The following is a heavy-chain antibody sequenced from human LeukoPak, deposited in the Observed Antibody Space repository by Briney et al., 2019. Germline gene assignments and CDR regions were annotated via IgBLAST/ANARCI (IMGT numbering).Heavy chain of an antibody. J-gene: IGHJ4*02. CDR3: ARAGDY. CDR1: GGSISGYY. V-gene: IGHV4-59*01. CDR2: IYDSGST. Sequence: SETLSLTCTVSGGSISGYYWSWIRQPPGKGLEWIGYIYDSGSTNYNPSLKSRVTISVDTSKNQFSLKLSSVTAAVMAVYYCARAGDYWGQGTLVTVSS.